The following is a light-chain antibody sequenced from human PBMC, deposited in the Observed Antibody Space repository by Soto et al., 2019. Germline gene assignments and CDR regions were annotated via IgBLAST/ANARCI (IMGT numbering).Light chain of an antibody. CDR3: SSYVGYNNVV. CDR1: SSDIGAYNY. J-gene: IGLJ2*01. Sequence: QSALTQPPSASGSPGQSVTISCTGTSSDIGAYNYVSWYQQRPGKAPKLVIYEVSKRPSGVPDRFSGSKSGNTASLTVSGVQAEDEADYYCSSYVGYNNVVFGGGTKVTVL. CDR2: EVS. V-gene: IGLV2-8*01.